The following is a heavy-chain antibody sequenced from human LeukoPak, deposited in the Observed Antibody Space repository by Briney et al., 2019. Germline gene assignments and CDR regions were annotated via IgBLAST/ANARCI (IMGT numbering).Heavy chain of an antibody. CDR3: ARDVLTTSTVTNDY. CDR1: GYTFTSYG. D-gene: IGHD4-17*01. J-gene: IGHJ4*02. CDR2: INPNSGGT. Sequence: GASVKVSCKASGYTFTSYGISWVRQAPGQGLEWMGWINPNSGGTNYAQKFQGGVTMTRDTSISTAYMELSRLRSDDTAVYYCARDVLTTSTVTNDYWGQGTLVTVSS. V-gene: IGHV1-2*02.